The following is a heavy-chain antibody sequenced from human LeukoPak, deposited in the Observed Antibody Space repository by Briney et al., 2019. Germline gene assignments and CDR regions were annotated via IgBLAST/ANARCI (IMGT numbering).Heavy chain of an antibody. Sequence: PSETLSLACSVSGGSISSYYWSWIRQPPGKGLEWIGYIYYSGNTNYNPSLKSRVTISVDTSKNQFSLKLSSVTAADTAVYYCARHAHRDGYNYGYYFDYWGQGTLVTVSS. CDR3: ARHAHRDGYNYGYYFDY. J-gene: IGHJ4*02. CDR2: IYYSGNT. V-gene: IGHV4-59*08. D-gene: IGHD5-24*01. CDR1: GGSISSYY.